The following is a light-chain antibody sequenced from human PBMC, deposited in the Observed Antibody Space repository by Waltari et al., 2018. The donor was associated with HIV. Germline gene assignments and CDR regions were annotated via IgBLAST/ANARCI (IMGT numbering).Light chain of an antibody. Sequence: FMLTQPHSVSESPGKTITISCTRSSGSLARNDVQWYQHRPGTSPTAVAIDDKQGPSGVPDRFSATIDSSSNSAYLTISGLKTEDEADYYCQCNDPTNYVVFGGGTHLTVL. CDR2: DDK. CDR3: QCNDPTNYVV. CDR1: SGSLARND. V-gene: IGLV6-57*01. J-gene: IGLJ2*01.